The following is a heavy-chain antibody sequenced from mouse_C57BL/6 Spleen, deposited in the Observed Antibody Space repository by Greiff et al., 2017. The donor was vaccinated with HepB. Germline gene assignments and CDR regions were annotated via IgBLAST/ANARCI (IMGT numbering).Heavy chain of an antibody. Sequence: QVQLQQPGAELVKPGASVKLSCKASGYTFTSYWMHWVKQRPGRGLEWIGRIDPNSGGTKYNEKFKSKATLTVDKPSSTAYMQLSSLTSEDSAVYYCARGAYYGNLWFAYWGQGTLVTVSA. CDR2: IDPNSGGT. J-gene: IGHJ3*01. D-gene: IGHD2-10*01. V-gene: IGHV1-72*01. CDR3: ARGAYYGNLWFAY. CDR1: GYTFTSYW.